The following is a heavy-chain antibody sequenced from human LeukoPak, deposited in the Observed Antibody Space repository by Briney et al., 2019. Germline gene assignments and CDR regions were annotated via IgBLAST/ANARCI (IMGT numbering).Heavy chain of an antibody. CDR3: ARRRVVVASTDGASGAFDI. J-gene: IGHJ3*02. D-gene: IGHD2-15*01. V-gene: IGHV4-31*03. CDR1: GGSISSGGYY. CDR2: IYYSGST. Sequence: PSQTLSLTCTVSGGSISSGGYYWSWIRQHPGKGLEWIGYIYYSGSTYYNPSLRSRVTISVDTSKNQFSLRLSSVTAADTAVYFCARRRVVVASTDGASGAFDIWGQGTMVTVSS.